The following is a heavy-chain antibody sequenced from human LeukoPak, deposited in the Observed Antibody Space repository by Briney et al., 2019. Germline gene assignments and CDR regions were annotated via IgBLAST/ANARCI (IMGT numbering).Heavy chain of an antibody. V-gene: IGHV4-34*01. J-gene: IGHJ5*02. D-gene: IGHD2-15*01. CDR1: GGSFSGYY. CDR2: INHSGST. CDR3: ARGKTRVVAATWFRNWFDP. Sequence: SETLSLTCAVYGGSFSGYYWSWIRQPPGKGLEWIGEINHSGSTNYNPSLKSRVTISVDTSKNRFSLKLSSVTAADTAVYYCARGKTRVVAATWFRNWFDPWGQGTLVTVSS.